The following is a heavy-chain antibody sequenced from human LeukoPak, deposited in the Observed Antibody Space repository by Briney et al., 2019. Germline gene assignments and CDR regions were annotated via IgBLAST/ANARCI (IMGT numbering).Heavy chain of an antibody. Sequence: GGSLRLSCAASGFTFSSYSMSWVRQAPVKGLEWVSSISSSSSYIYYTDSVKGRFTISRDNARNTLYLQMTSLRAEDTAVYYCARGNQGNWFEYWGKGALVTVSS. CDR1: GFTFSSYS. D-gene: IGHD4-23*01. CDR2: ISSSSSYI. CDR3: ARGNQGNWFEY. J-gene: IGHJ4*02. V-gene: IGHV3-21*01.